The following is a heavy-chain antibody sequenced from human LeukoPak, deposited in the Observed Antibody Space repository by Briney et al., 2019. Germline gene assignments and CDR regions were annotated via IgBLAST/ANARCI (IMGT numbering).Heavy chain of an antibody. CDR1: GYTFTSYD. V-gene: IGHV1-8*01. D-gene: IGHD3-22*01. CDR2: MNPNSGNT. J-gene: IGHJ3*02. Sequence: GASVKVSCKASGYTFTSYDINWVRQATGQGLEWMGRMNPNSGNTGYAQKFQGRVTMTRDTSTSTVYMELSSLRSEDTAVYYCARLITMIGQDAFDIWGQGTMVTVSS. CDR3: ARLITMIGQDAFDI.